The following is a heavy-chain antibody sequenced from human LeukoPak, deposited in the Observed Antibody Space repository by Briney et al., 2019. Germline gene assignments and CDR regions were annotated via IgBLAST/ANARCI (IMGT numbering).Heavy chain of an antibody. J-gene: IGHJ5*02. D-gene: IGHD6-13*01. CDR3: ARDGYSSSWSNWFDP. CDR1: GGSISSGGYY. CDR2: IYYSGST. V-gene: IGHV4-31*03. Sequence: SQTLSLTCTVSGGSISSGGYYWSWIRQHPGKGLEWIGYIYYSGSTYYNPSLKSRVTISVDTSKNQFSLKLISVTAADTAVYYCARDGYSSSWSNWFDPWGQGTLVTVSS.